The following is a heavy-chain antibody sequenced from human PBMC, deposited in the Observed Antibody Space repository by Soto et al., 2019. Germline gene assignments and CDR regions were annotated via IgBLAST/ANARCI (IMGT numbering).Heavy chain of an antibody. Sequence: QVHLVQSGAEVRKPGSSVKVSCKTSGGTFSTYTISWELQAPGQGLEWTGRIITLFGTTKYAQNSPDRVTIASDAPTSTIYMELSSLRAEDTAVYICAGLLDELTDAGFYVWGVGIPVTFSA. CDR2: IITLFGTT. V-gene: IGHV1-69*18. CDR1: GGTFSTYT. J-gene: IGHJ3*01. D-gene: IGHD1-1*01. CDR3: AGLLDELTDAGFYV.